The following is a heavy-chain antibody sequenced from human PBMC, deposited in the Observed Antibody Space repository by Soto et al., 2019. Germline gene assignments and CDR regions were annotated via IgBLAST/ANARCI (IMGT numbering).Heavy chain of an antibody. J-gene: IGHJ5*02. V-gene: IGHV4-59*01. CDR2: IYFSGST. CDR3: VRDVKWDSCSGGSRHRSETFDP. D-gene: IGHD2-15*01. CDR1: GASISKNY. Sequence: SETLSLTCTVSGASISKNYWSWNRQPPGTGLKWIGSIYFSGSTNYNPSLKSRVTMSVELSKNQFSLRLSSVTAADTAVYYCVRDVKWDSCSGGSRHRSETFDPWGQGTLVTVS.